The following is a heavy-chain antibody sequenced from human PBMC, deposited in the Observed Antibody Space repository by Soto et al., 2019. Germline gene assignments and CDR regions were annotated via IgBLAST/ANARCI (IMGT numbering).Heavy chain of an antibody. V-gene: IGHV3-23*01. Sequence: EVQLLESGGGLVQPGGSLRLSCAASGFTFSSYAMSWVRQAPGKGLEWVSAISGSGGSTYYADSVKGRFTISRDNSKNMLYLQRNSLRAEDTAVYYCAKANFDFWSVFDYWGQGTLVTVSS. J-gene: IGHJ4*02. CDR1: GFTFSSYA. CDR3: AKANFDFWSVFDY. D-gene: IGHD3-3*01. CDR2: ISGSGGST.